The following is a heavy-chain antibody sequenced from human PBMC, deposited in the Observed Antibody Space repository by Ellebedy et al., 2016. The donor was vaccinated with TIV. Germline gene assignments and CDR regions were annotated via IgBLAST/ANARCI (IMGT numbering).Heavy chain of an antibody. J-gene: IGHJ4*02. CDR1: GGTFSSYA. Sequence: AASVKVSCKASGGTFSSYAISWVRQAPGQGLEWMGRIIPILGIANYAQKFQGRVTITADKSTSTAYMELSSLRSEDTAVYYCARGRVGRSGWYWTWDYWGQGTLVTVSS. CDR3: ARGRVGRSGWYWTWDY. V-gene: IGHV1-69*04. D-gene: IGHD6-19*01. CDR2: IIPILGIA.